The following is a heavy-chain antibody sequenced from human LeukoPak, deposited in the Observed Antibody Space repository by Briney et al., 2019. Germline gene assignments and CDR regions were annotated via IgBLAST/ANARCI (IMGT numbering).Heavy chain of an antibody. Sequence: SSETLSLTCTVSGGSISSYYWSWIRQPPGKGLEWIGYIYYSGSTNYNPSLKSRVTISVDTSKNQFSLKLSSVTAADTAVYYCARVWFGAVAGRYYYYKDVWGQGTLVTVSS. CDR2: IYYSGST. CDR3: ARVWFGAVAGRYYYYKDV. CDR1: GGSISSYY. V-gene: IGHV4-59*01. D-gene: IGHD6-19*01. J-gene: IGHJ6*03.